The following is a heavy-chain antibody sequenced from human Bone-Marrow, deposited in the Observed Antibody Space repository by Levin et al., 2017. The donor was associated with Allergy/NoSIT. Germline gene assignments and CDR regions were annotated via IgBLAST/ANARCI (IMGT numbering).Heavy chain of an antibody. J-gene: IGHJ4*02. CDR1: GFTFSSYG. D-gene: IGHD1-14*01. Sequence: SCAASGFTFSSYGMHWVRQAPGKGLEWVAVISYDGSNKYYADSVKGRFTISRDNSKNTLYLQMNSLRAEDTAVYYCARTGIGRHFDYWGQGTLVTVSS. CDR2: ISYDGSNK. CDR3: ARTGIGRHFDY. V-gene: IGHV3-30*03.